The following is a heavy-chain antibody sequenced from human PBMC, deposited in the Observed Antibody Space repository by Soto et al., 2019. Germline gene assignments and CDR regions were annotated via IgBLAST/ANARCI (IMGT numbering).Heavy chain of an antibody. J-gene: IGHJ5*02. Sequence: GASVKVSCKASGGTFSSYAISWVRQAPGQGLEWMGGIIPIFGTANYAQKFQGRVTITADESTSTAYMELSSLRSEDTAVYYCARPIAVAGTFFWFDPWGQGTLVTVSS. CDR1: GGTFSSYA. D-gene: IGHD6-19*01. V-gene: IGHV1-69*13. CDR2: IIPIFGTA. CDR3: ARPIAVAGTFFWFDP.